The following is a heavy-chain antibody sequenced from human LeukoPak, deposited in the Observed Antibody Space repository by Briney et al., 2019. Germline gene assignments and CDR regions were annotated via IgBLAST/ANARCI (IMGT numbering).Heavy chain of an antibody. Sequence: GGSLRLSCAAAGFTFSDYYMSWIRQAPRKGMEWVSYISSSGSTIYYADSVKGRLTISTDQPKNSLYLQMNSLRAEDTAVYYCAREGIGHYYDSSGYSLVWGQGTLVTVSS. V-gene: IGHV3-11*01. J-gene: IGHJ4*02. CDR1: GFTFSDYY. D-gene: IGHD3-22*01. CDR3: AREGIGHYYDSSGYSLV. CDR2: ISSSGSTI.